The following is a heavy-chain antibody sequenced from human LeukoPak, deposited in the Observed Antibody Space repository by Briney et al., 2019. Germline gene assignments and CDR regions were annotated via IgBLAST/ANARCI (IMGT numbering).Heavy chain of an antibody. D-gene: IGHD3-10*01. Sequence: GRSLRLSCAASGFTFSSYATSWVRQAPGKGLEWVSAISGSGGSTYYADSVKGRFTISRDNSKNTLCLQMNSLRAEDTAVYYCAKGKSPGKEKYYFDYWGQGTLVTVSS. V-gene: IGHV3-23*01. J-gene: IGHJ4*02. CDR2: ISGSGGST. CDR1: GFTFSSYA. CDR3: AKGKSPGKEKYYFDY.